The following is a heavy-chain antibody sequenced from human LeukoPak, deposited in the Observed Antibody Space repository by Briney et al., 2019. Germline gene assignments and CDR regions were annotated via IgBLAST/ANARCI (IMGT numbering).Heavy chain of an antibody. CDR2: ISYDGSNK. J-gene: IGHJ4*02. CDR1: RFTFSSYA. V-gene: IGHV3-30-3*01. Sequence: PGGSLRLSCAASRFTFSSYAMHWVRQAPGKGLEWVAVISYDGSNKYYADSVKGRFTTSRDNSKNTLYLQMNSLRAEDTAVYYCARDKSYSSSWYEFDYWGQGTLVTVSS. CDR3: ARDKSYSSSWYEFDY. D-gene: IGHD6-13*01.